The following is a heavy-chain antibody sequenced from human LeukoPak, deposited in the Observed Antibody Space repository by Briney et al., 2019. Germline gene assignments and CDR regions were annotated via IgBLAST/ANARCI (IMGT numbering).Heavy chain of an antibody. V-gene: IGHV1-69*13. D-gene: IGHD6-13*01. CDR1: GGTFSSYA. CDR2: IIPIFGTA. J-gene: IGHJ4*02. CDR3: ASTGYSGSWGPFDY. Sequence: ASVKVSCKASGGTFSSYAISWVRQAPGQGLEWMGGIIPIFGTANYAQKFQGRVTITADESTSTAYMELSSLRSEDTAVYYCASTGYSGSWGPFDYWGQGTLVTVSS.